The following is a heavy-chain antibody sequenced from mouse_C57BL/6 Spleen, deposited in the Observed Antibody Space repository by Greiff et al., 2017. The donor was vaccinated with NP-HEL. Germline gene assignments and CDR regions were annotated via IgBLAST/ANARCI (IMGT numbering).Heavy chain of an antibody. CDR3: ARGVDYDVGYFDY. D-gene: IGHD2-4*01. Sequence: QVQLKESGAELVRPGASVKLSCKASGYTFTDYYINWVKQRPGQGLEWIARIYPGSGNTYYNEKFKGKATLTAEKSSSTAYMQLSSLTSEDSAVYVCARGVDYDVGYFDYWGQGTTLTVSS. V-gene: IGHV1-76*01. CDR1: GYTFTDYY. CDR2: IYPGSGNT. J-gene: IGHJ2*01.